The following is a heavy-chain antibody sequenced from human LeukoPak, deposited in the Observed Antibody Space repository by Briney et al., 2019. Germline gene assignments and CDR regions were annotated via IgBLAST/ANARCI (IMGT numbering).Heavy chain of an antibody. V-gene: IGHV3-7*04. Sequence: GSLRLSCAASGFTFITYWMTWVRQAPGKGLEWVANINQDGSAKFYVDSVKGRFTISRDNARNSLSLQMNSLRAEDTAVYFCARDMDVRGQGTTVTVSS. CDR1: GFTFITYW. CDR3: ARDMDV. CDR2: INQDGSAK. J-gene: IGHJ6*02.